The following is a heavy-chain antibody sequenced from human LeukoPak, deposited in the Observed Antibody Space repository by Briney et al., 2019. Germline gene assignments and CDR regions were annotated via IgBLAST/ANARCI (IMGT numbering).Heavy chain of an antibody. J-gene: IGHJ4*02. CDR3: AKDTYLWGSYLFDY. Sequence: GRSLRLSCAASGFTFSSYGMHWVRQAPGKGLEWVAFIRYDGSNKYYADSVKGRFTISRDNSKNTLYLQMNSLRAEDTAVYYCAKDTYLWGSYLFDYWGQGTLVTVSS. CDR1: GFTFSSYG. D-gene: IGHD7-27*01. CDR2: IRYDGSNK. V-gene: IGHV3-30*02.